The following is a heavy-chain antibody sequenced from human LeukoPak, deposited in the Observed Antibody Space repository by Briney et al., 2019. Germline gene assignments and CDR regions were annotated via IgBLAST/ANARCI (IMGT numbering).Heavy chain of an antibody. D-gene: IGHD2-2*01. Sequence: PSETLSLTCAVYGGSFSGYYRSWIRQPPGKGLEWVGEMNHSGSTNYHPPLKSRVTISVHTSKNLFSLKLSSVTAADTAVYYCARFGLSLVVPAAIYGLGAFDIWGQGTMVTVSS. J-gene: IGHJ3*02. V-gene: IGHV4-34*01. CDR1: GGSFSGYY. CDR2: MNHSGST. CDR3: ARFGLSLVVPAAIYGLGAFDI.